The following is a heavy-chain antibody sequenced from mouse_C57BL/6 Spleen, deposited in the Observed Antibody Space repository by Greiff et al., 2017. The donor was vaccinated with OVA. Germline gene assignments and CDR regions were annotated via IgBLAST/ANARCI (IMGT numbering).Heavy chain of an antibody. J-gene: IGHJ4*01. Sequence: VQLQQSGPELVKPGASVKISCKASGYAFSSSWMNWVKQRPGKGLEWIGRIYPGDGDTNYNGKFKGKATLTADKSSSTAYMQLSSLTSEDSAVYFCARSGSNYEMDYWGQGTSVTVSS. CDR2: IYPGDGDT. CDR3: ARSGSNYEMDY. V-gene: IGHV1-82*01. CDR1: GYAFSSSW. D-gene: IGHD2-5*01.